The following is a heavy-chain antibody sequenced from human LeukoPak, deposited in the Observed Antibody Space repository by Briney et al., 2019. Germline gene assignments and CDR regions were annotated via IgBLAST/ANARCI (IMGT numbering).Heavy chain of an antibody. CDR2: MNPNSGNT. CDR3: ARGSSSPLYYYYYGMDV. CDR1: GYTFTGYD. Sequence: GASVKVSCKASGYTFTGYDINWVRQATGQGLEWMGWMNPNSGNTGYAQKFQGRVTMTRNTSISTAYMELSSLRSEDTAVYYCARGSSSPLYYYYYGMDVWGQGTTVTVSS. J-gene: IGHJ6*02. D-gene: IGHD6-6*01. V-gene: IGHV1-8*01.